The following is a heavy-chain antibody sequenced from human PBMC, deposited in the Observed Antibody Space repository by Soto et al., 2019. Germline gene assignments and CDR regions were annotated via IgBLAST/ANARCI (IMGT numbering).Heavy chain of an antibody. CDR3: AKDSNYDFWSGLLGFDY. CDR1: GFTFSSYA. J-gene: IGHJ4*02. V-gene: IGHV3-23*01. CDR2: ISGSGGST. D-gene: IGHD3-3*01. Sequence: GGSLRLSCAASGFTFSSYAMSWVRQAPGKGLEWVSAISGSGGSTYYADSVKGRFTISRDNSKNTLYLQMNSLRAEDTAVYYCAKDSNYDFWSGLLGFDYWGQGTLVTVSS.